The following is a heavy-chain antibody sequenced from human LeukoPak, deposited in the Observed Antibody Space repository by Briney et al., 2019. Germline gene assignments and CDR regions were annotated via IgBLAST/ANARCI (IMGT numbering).Heavy chain of an antibody. V-gene: IGHV1-2*02. CDR2: INPNSGGT. CDR3: ARIASGYNWFDP. J-gene: IGHJ5*02. D-gene: IGHD1-26*01. CDR1: GYTFTGYY. Sequence: GASVKVSCKASGYTFTGYYMHWVRQAPGRGLEWMGCINPNSGGTNYAQKFQGRVTMTRDASITTAYMELRRLRSDAAAVYYGARIASGYNWFDPWGKGTLVTVSS.